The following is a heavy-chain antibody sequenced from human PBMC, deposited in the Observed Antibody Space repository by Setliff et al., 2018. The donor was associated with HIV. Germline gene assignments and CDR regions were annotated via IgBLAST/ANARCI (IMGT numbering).Heavy chain of an antibody. Sequence: TGESLKISCAVTGFSFSNYWMSWVRQAPGKGLEWVSATTSNGRTTDYAESVRGRFILSRDNSGNTLYLQMTSLRAEDTATYYCAKAWGSGYPSFESALMFDVWGQGTLVTVSS. J-gene: IGHJ4*02. V-gene: IGHV3-23*01. D-gene: IGHD3-16*01. CDR3: AKAWGSGYPSFESALMFDV. CDR2: TTSNGRTT. CDR1: GFSFSNYW.